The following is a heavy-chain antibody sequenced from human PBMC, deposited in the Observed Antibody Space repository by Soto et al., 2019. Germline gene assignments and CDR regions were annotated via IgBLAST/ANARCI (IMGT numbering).Heavy chain of an antibody. CDR2: INPNGGGT. Sequence: GASVKVSCKASGYTFTAYYIHWVRQAPGQGLEWMGWINPNGGGTNYARRFQGRVTMTRDTSLSTAYMELTRLRSDDTAIYYCARVHYSSSWYNWGHGXLVTVYS. D-gene: IGHD6-13*01. V-gene: IGHV1-2*02. CDR3: ARVHYSSSWYN. J-gene: IGHJ4*01. CDR1: GYTFTAYY.